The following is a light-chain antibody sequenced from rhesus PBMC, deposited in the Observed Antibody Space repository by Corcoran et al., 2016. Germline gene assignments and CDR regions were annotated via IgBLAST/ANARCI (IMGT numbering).Light chain of an antibody. V-gene: IGKV3-10*02. CDR3: YQHFSGWT. Sequence: QVILTQSPATLSLSPGERATLSCRASPSVSNYLVWYQQKPGQAPRIRIYGASIMATGIPDSFSGSGSGTDFTLAISSLGPEDVVVYHCYQHFSGWTFGQGTKVEIK. J-gene: IGKJ1*01. CDR2: GAS. CDR1: PSVSNY.